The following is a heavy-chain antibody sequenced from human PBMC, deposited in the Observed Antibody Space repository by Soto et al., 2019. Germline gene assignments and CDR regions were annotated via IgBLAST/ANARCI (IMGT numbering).Heavy chain of an antibody. J-gene: IGHJ4*02. D-gene: IGHD5-12*01. V-gene: IGHV3-33*01. CDR3: ARDLGDGYTLDY. CDR1: GFTFSSYG. CDR2: IWYDGSNK. Sequence: QVQLVESGGGVVQPGRSLRLSCAASGFTFSSYGMHWVRQAPGKGLAWVAVIWYDGSNKYYADSVKGRFTISRDNSKNTLYLQMNSLRAEDTAVYYCARDLGDGYTLDYWGQGTLVTVSS.